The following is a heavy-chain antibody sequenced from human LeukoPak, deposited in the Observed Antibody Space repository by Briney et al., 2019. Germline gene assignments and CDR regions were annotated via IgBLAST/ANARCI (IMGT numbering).Heavy chain of an antibody. J-gene: IGHJ4*02. CDR2: IGTAGDT. Sequence: GGSLRLSCAASGFTFSSYDMHWVRQVTGKGLEWVSGIGTAGDTYYPDSVKGRFTISRDDSKNTLYLQMNSLRAEDTAVYYCAKDGTVLWFGELGGYFDYWGQGTLVTVSS. CDR1: GFTFSSYD. V-gene: IGHV3-13*01. D-gene: IGHD3-10*01. CDR3: AKDGTVLWFGELGGYFDY.